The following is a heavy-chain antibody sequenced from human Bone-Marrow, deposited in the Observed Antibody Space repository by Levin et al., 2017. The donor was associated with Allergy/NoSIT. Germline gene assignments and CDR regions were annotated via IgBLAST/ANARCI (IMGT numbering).Heavy chain of an antibody. V-gene: IGHV3-43*01. CDR2: ISWDGGST. CDR1: GFTFDDYT. D-gene: IGHD3-10*01. CDR3: AKDIGLITMVRGVIITGPYDY. J-gene: IGHJ4*02. Sequence: LPGGSLRLSCAASGFTFDDYTMHWVRQAPGKGLEWVSLISWDGGSTYYADSVKGRFTISRDNSKNSLYLQMNSLRTEDTALYYCAKDIGLITMVRGVIITGPYDYWGQGTLVTVSS.